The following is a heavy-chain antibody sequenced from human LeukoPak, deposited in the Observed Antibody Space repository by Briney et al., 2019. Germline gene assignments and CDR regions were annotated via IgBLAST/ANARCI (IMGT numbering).Heavy chain of an antibody. J-gene: IGHJ4*02. V-gene: IGHV1-2*02. D-gene: IGHD5-18*01. CDR3: ARDSSRGYTYAFDY. Sequence: ASVKVSCKASGYIFTDYYIHWVRQAPGQGLEWMGWISPNSGGSNYAQKFQGRVTMTRDTSINTAYMELSRLRSDDAAVYFCARDSSRGYTYAFDYWGQGTLVSVSS. CDR2: ISPNSGGS. CDR1: GYIFTDYY.